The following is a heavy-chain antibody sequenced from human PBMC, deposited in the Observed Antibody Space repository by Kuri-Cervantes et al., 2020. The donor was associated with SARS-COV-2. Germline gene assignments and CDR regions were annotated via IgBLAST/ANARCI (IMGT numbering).Heavy chain of an antibody. CDR2: IDWDDDK. V-gene: IGHV2-70*11. D-gene: IGHD4-11*01. CDR3: ARIQATTVIADF. CDR1: GGSISSHY. J-gene: IGHJ4*02. Sequence: TLSLTCTVSGGSISSHYWSWIRQPPGKALEWLARIDWDDDKYYSTSLKTRLTISKDTSKNQVVLTMTSVDPVDTATYYCARIQATTVIADFWGQGTLVTVSS.